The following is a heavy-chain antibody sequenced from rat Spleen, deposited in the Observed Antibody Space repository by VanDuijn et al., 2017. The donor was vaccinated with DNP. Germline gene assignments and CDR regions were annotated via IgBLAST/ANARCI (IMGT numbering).Heavy chain of an antibody. V-gene: IGHV2-6*01. CDR2: VSSGGNT. Sequence: YSVAWIRQPPGKGLEWIAAVSSGGNTYYNSALKSRLSINRDTSKSQVFLKMNSLQTEDTAMYFCARSDYHDGSFYYGYFDYWGQGVMVTVSS. CDR1: YS. J-gene: IGHJ2*01. D-gene: IGHD1-12*02. CDR3: ARSDYHDGSFYYGYFDY.